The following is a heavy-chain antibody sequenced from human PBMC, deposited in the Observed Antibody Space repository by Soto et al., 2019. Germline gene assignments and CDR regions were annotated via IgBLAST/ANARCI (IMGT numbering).Heavy chain of an antibody. J-gene: IGHJ4*02. CDR3: ATEVDDSSGYYYDY. V-gene: IGHV3-21*03. Sequence: PGGSLRLSCAASGFTFSSYAMSWVRQAPGKGLEWVSSITSSSGNIYYADSVKGRFTISRDNAKNSLYLQMNSLKIEDTAVYYCATEVDDSSGYYYDYWGQGTLVTVSS. CDR1: GFTFSSYA. CDR2: ITSSSGNI. D-gene: IGHD3-22*01.